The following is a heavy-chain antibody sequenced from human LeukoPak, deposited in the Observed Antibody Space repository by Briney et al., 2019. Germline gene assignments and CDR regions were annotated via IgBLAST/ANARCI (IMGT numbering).Heavy chain of an antibody. V-gene: IGHV1-69*05. D-gene: IGHD6-19*01. CDR1: GYTFTGYY. CDR2: IIPIFGTT. Sequence: SVKVSCKASGYTFTGYYMHWVRQAPGQGLEWMGRIIPIFGTTNYAQKFQGRVTITTDESTSTAYMELSSLRSEDTAVYYCARDPWVKYSSEIYFDYWGQGTLVTVSS. J-gene: IGHJ4*02. CDR3: ARDPWVKYSSEIYFDY.